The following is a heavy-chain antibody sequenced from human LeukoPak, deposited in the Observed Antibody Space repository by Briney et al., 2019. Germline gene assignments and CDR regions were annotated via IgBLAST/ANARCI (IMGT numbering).Heavy chain of an antibody. V-gene: IGHV1-3*03. Sequence: ASVKVSCKASGYTFTSYAMHWVRQAPGQRLEWMGWINAGNGNTKYSQEFQGRVTITRDTSASTAYMELSSLRSEDMAVYYCARGGYYDSSGYYYLPDYWGQGTLVTVSS. D-gene: IGHD3-22*01. CDR1: GYTFTSYA. J-gene: IGHJ4*02. CDR2: INAGNGNT. CDR3: ARGGYYDSSGYYYLPDY.